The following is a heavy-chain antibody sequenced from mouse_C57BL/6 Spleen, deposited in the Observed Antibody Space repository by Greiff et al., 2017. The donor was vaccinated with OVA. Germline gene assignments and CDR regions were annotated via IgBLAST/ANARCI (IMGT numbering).Heavy chain of an antibody. Sequence: QVQLQQPGAELVKPGASVKLSCKASGYTFTSYWMHWVKQRPGQGLEWIGMIHPNSGSTNYNEKFKSKATLTVDKASSTAYMQLSSLTSEDSAVYYCARGVVAWYFDVWGTGTTVTVSS. CDR3: ARGVVAWYFDV. CDR1: GYTFTSYW. J-gene: IGHJ1*03. CDR2: IHPNSGST. D-gene: IGHD1-1*02. V-gene: IGHV1-64*01.